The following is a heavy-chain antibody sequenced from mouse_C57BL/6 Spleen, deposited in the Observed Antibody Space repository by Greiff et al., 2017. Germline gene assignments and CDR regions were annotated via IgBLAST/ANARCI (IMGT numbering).Heavy chain of an antibody. Sequence: QVQLQQSGAELVRPGSSVKLSCKASGYTFTSYWMHWVKQRPIQGLEWIGNIDPSDSGTHYNQKFKDKATLTVDKPSSTAYMQLSRLTSEDSAVYYGAREGRTAGSRCFAYWGQGTLVTVSA. V-gene: IGHV1-52*01. CDR1: GYTFTSYW. D-gene: IGHD1-2*01. CDR3: AREGRTAGSRCFAY. CDR2: IDPSDSGT. J-gene: IGHJ3*01.